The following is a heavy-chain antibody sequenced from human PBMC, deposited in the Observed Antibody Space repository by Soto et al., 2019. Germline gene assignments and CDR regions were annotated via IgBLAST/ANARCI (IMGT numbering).Heavy chain of an antibody. CDR3: ARDLFY. J-gene: IGHJ4*02. CDR2: ISYDGSNK. CDR1: GFTFSSYA. Sequence: QVQLVESGGGVVQPGRSLRLSCAASGFTFSSYAMHWVRQAPGKGLEWVAVISYDGSNKYYADSVKGRFTISRDNSKNRLYLQMNSLRAEDTAVYYCARDLFYWGQGTLVTVSS. V-gene: IGHV3-30-3*01.